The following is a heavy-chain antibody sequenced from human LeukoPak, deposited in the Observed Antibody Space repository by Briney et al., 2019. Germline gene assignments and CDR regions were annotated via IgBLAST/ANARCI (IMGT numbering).Heavy chain of an antibody. Sequence: PGGSLRLSCIASGFTFGNFGMHCLRQAPGKGLEWVTLISYDGSNKQYGDSVKGRFIISRDNSMSTLYLQMNSLRPEDTPVYFCARERLRYFDLWGRGTLVSVSS. J-gene: IGHJ2*01. D-gene: IGHD2-15*01. V-gene: IGHV3-30*03. CDR3: ARERLRYFDL. CDR1: GFTFGNFG. CDR2: ISYDGSNK.